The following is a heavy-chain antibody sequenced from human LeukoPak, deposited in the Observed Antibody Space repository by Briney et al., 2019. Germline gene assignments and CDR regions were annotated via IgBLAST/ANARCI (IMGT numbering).Heavy chain of an antibody. Sequence: GGSLRLSCAASGFTFNSYAMSWVRQAPGKGLEWVAFVRYDGSNKYYADSVKGRFTISRDSSKNTLYLQMNSLRPEDTAVYYCAKGRGQSYPHYYFDSWGQGTLVTVSS. CDR1: GFTFNSYA. D-gene: IGHD5-18*01. CDR2: VRYDGSNK. CDR3: AKGRGQSYPHYYFDS. V-gene: IGHV3-30*02. J-gene: IGHJ4*02.